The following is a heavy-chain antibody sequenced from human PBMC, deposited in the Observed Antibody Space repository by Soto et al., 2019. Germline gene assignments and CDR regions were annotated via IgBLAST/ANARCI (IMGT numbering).Heavy chain of an antibody. Sequence: EVQLLESGGGLVQPGGSLRLSCAASGFTFSSYAMSWVRQAPGKGLEWVSAISGSGGNTYYADSVKGRFTISRDNSKNTRYLQVNSLRAEDTAVYYCAKDIGPIVLVPAATDYWGQGTLVTVSS. CDR2: ISGSGGNT. J-gene: IGHJ4*02. CDR3: AKDIGPIVLVPAATDY. V-gene: IGHV3-23*01. CDR1: GFTFSSYA. D-gene: IGHD2-2*01.